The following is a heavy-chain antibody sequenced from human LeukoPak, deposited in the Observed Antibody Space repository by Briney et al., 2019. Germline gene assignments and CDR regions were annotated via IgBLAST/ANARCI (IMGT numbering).Heavy chain of an antibody. D-gene: IGHD3-9*01. V-gene: IGHV4-59*12. J-gene: IGHJ6*04. CDR2: IYYSGST. CDR3: ARDTDYDILTGYSV. CDR1: GGSISSYY. Sequence: SETLSLTCTVSGGSISSYYWSWIRQPPGKGLEWIGYIYYSGSTNYNPSLKSRVSISVVTSKNQFSLQLSSVTAADTAVYYCARDTDYDILTGYSVWGKGTTVTISS.